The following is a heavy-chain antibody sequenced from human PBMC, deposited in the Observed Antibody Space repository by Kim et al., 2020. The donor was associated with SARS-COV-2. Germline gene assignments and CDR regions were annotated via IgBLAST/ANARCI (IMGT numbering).Heavy chain of an antibody. Sequence: GGSLRLSCAASGFTFSSYAMHWVRQAPGKGLEWVAVISYDGSNKYYADSVKGRFTISRDNSKNTLYLQMNSLRAEDTAVYYCARVHPRVVIINYFHYWG. CDR1: GFTFSSYA. J-gene: IGHJ4*01. D-gene: IGHD3-3*01. CDR2: ISYDGSNK. V-gene: IGHV3-30*04. CDR3: ARVHPRVVIINYFHY.